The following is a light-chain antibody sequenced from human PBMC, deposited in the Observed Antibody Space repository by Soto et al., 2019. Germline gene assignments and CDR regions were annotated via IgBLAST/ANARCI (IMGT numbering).Light chain of an antibody. CDR1: SSDVGGYNY. J-gene: IGLJ2*01. CDR2: EVS. Sequence: QSALTQPPSASGSPGQSVTISCTGTSSDVGGYNYVSWYQQHPGKAPKLMIYEVSKRPSGVPDRFSGSKSGTTVSLTVAGLQAQDESNYSCSSYAGSTVVFGRGTKVTVL. V-gene: IGLV2-8*01. CDR3: SSYAGSTVV.